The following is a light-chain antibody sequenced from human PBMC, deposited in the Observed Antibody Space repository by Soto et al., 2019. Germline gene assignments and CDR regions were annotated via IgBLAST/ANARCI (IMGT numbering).Light chain of an antibody. J-gene: IGLJ3*02. CDR2: GNN. Sequence: QSVLTQPPSVSGAPGQRVTISCTGSSSNIGAGYDVHWYQQLPATAPKLLIYGNNNRPSGVPDRFSGSKSGTSAPLAITGLQAEDEADYYCQSYDSSLSGWVFGGGTKLTVL. CDR3: QSYDSSLSGWV. V-gene: IGLV1-40*01. CDR1: SSNIGAGYD.